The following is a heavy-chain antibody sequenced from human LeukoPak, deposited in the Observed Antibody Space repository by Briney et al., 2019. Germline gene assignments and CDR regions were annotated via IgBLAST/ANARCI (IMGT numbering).Heavy chain of an antibody. CDR2: IYPGDSDT. CDR3: ARPRIAAAPLGAFDI. CDR1: GYSFTSYW. D-gene: IGHD6-13*01. Sequence: KAGESLKISCKGSGYSFTSYWIGWVRQMPGKGLEWMGIIYPGDSDTRYSPSFQGQVTISADKSISAAYLQWSSLKASDTAMYYCARPRIAAAPLGAFDIWGQGTMVTVSS. J-gene: IGHJ3*02. V-gene: IGHV5-51*01.